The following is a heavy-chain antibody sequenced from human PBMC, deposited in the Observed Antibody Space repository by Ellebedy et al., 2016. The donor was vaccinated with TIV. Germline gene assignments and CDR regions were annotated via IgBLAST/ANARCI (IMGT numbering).Heavy chain of an antibody. J-gene: IGHJ4*02. CDR3: TCRQLGIADYFDY. D-gene: IGHD6-13*01. V-gene: IGHV1-46*01. Sequence: ASVKVSCKASGYTFTKYYMHWVRQAPGQGLEWMGMINPRGGSTSYAQKFQGRVTMNRDTSTSTVYMELSSLRSEDTAVYYGTCRQLGIADYFDYWGKGALVTVSS. CDR1: GYTFTKYY. CDR2: INPRGGST.